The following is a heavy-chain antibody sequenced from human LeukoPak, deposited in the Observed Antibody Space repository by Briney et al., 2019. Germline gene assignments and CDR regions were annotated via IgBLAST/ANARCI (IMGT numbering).Heavy chain of an antibody. D-gene: IGHD3-10*01. CDR1: GYTFTSYG. J-gene: IGHJ3*02. CDR2: ISAYNGNT. Sequence: ASVKVSCKASGYTFTSYGISWVRQAPGQGLEWMGWISAYNGNTNYAQKLQGRVTMTTDTSTSTAYMELRSLRSDDTAVYYCARDRLLWFGESYDAFDIWGQGTMVTVSS. CDR3: ARDRLLWFGESYDAFDI. V-gene: IGHV1-18*01.